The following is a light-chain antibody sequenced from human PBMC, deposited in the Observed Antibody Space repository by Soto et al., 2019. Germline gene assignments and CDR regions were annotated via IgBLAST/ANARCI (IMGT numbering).Light chain of an antibody. Sequence: QSALTQPASVSGSPGQSITISCTGTSSDVGGYNYVSWYQQHPGKAPKLIIYDVSDRPSGVSNRFSGSKSGNTASLTISGLKAEDAADYFCSSYTSSSTPYVFGTGTKLTVL. CDR3: SSYTSSSTPYV. J-gene: IGLJ1*01. V-gene: IGLV2-14*01. CDR2: DVS. CDR1: SSDVGGYNY.